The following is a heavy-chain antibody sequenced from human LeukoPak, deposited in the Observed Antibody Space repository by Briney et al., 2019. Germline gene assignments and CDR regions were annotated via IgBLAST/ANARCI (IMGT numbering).Heavy chain of an antibody. CDR3: AKDQVYSYGYMDY. CDR1: EFTVSSNY. Sequence: GGSLTLSCAASEFTVSSNYMNWVRQAPGKGLEWVSAISGSGGSTYYADSVKGLLTISRDDSKNTLYLQMNSLRAEDTAVYYCAKDQVYSYGYMDYWGQRTMVADSS. V-gene: IGHV3-23*01. J-gene: IGHJ4*02. CDR2: ISGSGGST. D-gene: IGHD5-18*01.